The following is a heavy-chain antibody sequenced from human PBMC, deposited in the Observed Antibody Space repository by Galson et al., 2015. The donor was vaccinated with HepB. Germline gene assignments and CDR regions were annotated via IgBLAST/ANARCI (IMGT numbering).Heavy chain of an antibody. CDR3: AKDLIAVAGPLDY. CDR2: ISYDGSNK. D-gene: IGHD6-19*01. J-gene: IGHJ4*02. Sequence: SLRLSCAASGFTFSSYGMHWVRQAPGKGLEWVAVISYDGSNKYYADSEKGRFTISRDNSKNTLYLQMNSLRAEDTAVYYCAKDLIAVAGPLDYWGQGTLVTVSS. CDR1: GFTFSSYG. V-gene: IGHV3-30*18.